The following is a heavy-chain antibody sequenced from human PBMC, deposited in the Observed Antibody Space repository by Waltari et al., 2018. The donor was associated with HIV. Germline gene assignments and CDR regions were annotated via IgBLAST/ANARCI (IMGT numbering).Heavy chain of an antibody. Sequence: DVQLVESGGDLVQPGGSLRLSCAASGFKFDDYAMHWVRQAPGKGLECVSGISWKSGVIAYADSVRGRFTISRDNAKKSLYLQMNSLRAEDTAFYYCARGPMYKWFDPWGQGTLVTVSS. D-gene: IGHD3-10*02. CDR1: GFKFDDYA. J-gene: IGHJ5*02. CDR2: ISWKSGVI. V-gene: IGHV3-9*01. CDR3: ARGPMYKWFDP.